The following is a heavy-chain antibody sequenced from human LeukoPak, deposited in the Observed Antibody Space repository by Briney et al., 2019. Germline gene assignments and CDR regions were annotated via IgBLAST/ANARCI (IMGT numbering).Heavy chain of an antibody. Sequence: GGSLRLSCAASGFTFSSYEMNWVRQAPGKGLEWVSYTSSSGSTIYYADSVKGRFTISRDNAKNSLYLQMNSLRAEDTAVYYCARALWAVAGRGDYFDYWGQGTLVTVSS. CDR1: GFTFSSYE. CDR2: TSSSGSTI. J-gene: IGHJ4*02. D-gene: IGHD6-19*01. V-gene: IGHV3-48*03. CDR3: ARALWAVAGRGDYFDY.